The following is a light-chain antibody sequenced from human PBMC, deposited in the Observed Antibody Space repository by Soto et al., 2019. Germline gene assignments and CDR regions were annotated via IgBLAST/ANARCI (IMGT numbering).Light chain of an antibody. J-gene: IGLJ2*01. CDR1: TGAVTSGHY. CDR2: DTS. V-gene: IGLV7-46*01. CDR3: LLSYSGARLVV. Sequence: QAVVTQEPSLTVSPGGTVTLTCGSSTGAVTSGHYPYWFQQKPGQAPRTLIYDTSNKHSWTPAGFSGSLLGGKAALTLSGAQPEDEAEYYCLLSYSGARLVVFGGGTKLTVL.